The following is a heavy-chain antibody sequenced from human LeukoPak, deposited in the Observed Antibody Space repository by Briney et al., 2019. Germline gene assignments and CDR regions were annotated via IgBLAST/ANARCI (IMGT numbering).Heavy chain of an antibody. CDR3: ACYWGLDAFDI. Sequence: SETLSLTCTIPGGSISSSSYYWGWIRQPPGKGLEWIGSIYYSGSTYYNPSLKSRVTISVDTSKNQFSLKLSSVTAADTAVYYCACYWGLDAFDIWGQGTMVTVSS. D-gene: IGHD7-27*01. CDR1: GGSISSSSYY. V-gene: IGHV4-39*01. CDR2: IYYSGST. J-gene: IGHJ3*02.